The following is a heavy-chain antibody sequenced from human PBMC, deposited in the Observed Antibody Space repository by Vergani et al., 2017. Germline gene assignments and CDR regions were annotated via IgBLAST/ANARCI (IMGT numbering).Heavy chain of an antibody. Sequence: QVQLVQSGAEVKKPGASVKVSCKVSGYTLTELSMHWVRQAPGKGLEWMGGFDPEDGETIYAQKFQGRVTMTEETSTDTAYMELSSLRSEDTAVYYCATGLRIVVDSLGFDYWGQGTLVTVSS. CDR3: ATGLRIVVDSLGFDY. CDR2: FDPEDGET. V-gene: IGHV1-24*01. CDR1: GYTLTELS. J-gene: IGHJ4*02. D-gene: IGHD3-22*01.